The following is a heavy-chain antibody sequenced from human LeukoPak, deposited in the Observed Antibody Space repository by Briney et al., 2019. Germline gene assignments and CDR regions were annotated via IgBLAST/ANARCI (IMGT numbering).Heavy chain of an antibody. J-gene: IGHJ3*02. CDR3: VRRKSMVRGIWDAFDI. CDR1: GFTFSSSW. V-gene: IGHV3-52*01. D-gene: IGHD3-10*01. Sequence: GGSLRLSCAASGFTFSSSWMHWVCQAPEKGLEWVADIKCDGSEKYYVDSVKGRLTISRDNAKNSLYLQVNSLRAEDMTVYYCVRRKSMVRGIWDAFDIWGQGTMVTVSS. CDR2: IKCDGSEK.